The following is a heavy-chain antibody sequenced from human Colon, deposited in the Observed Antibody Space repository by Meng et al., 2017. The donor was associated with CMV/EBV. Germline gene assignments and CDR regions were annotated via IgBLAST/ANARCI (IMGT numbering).Heavy chain of an antibody. CDR1: GYTFTDYY. D-gene: IGHD6-6*01. V-gene: IGHV1-2*02. Sequence: ASVKVSCKASGYTFTDYYNFWVRQAPGQGLEWLGWINSNSDGTNYAQKFQGRVTMTRDTSISTAYMELSRLMSDDTALYYCARGHASSSSFDYWGQGTLVTVSS. CDR2: INSNSDGT. CDR3: ARGHASSSSFDY. J-gene: IGHJ4*02.